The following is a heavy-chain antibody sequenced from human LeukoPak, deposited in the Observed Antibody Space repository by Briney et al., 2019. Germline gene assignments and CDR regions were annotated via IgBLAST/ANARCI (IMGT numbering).Heavy chain of an antibody. V-gene: IGHV1-2*06. J-gene: IGHJ4*02. Sequence: ASVKVSCKASGDTFAGYYINWMRQAPGKGGERMGRLNFNRGGVNYAQDFQDRVTMYGDRSTNTAYMELNNLRSDDTAIYYCTLLILGYCDPFDYWGQGALVIVSA. CDR2: LNFNRGGV. CDR1: GDTFAGYY. CDR3: TLLILGYCDPFDY. D-gene: IGHD2-15*01.